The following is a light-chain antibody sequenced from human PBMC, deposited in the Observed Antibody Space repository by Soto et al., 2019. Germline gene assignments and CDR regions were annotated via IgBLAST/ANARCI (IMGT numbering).Light chain of an antibody. CDR2: GAS. CDR3: QQFGSSLYT. J-gene: IGKJ2*01. Sequence: EIVLTQSPGTLSLSPGGRATLSCSASQSVSSSYLAWYQQKPGQAPRLLIYGASSSATVIPDRFSGSGSGTDFTLTIGRLEHEELAVYYCQQFGSSLYTFGQGTKLEFK. V-gene: IGKV3-20*01. CDR1: QSVSSSY.